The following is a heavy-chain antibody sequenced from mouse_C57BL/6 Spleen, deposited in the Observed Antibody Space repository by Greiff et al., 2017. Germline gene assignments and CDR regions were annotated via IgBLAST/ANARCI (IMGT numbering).Heavy chain of an antibody. V-gene: IGHV1-61*01. D-gene: IGHD1-1*01. CDR1: GYTFTSYW. CDR3: ARSSPWFAY. Sequence: QVQLQQPGAELVRPGSSVKLSCKASGYTFTSYWMDWVKQRPGQGLEWIGNIYPSDSETNYNQKFKDKATLTVDKSSSTAYMQLSSLTSEDSAVYYCARSSPWFAYWGQGTLVTVSA. J-gene: IGHJ3*01. CDR2: IYPSDSET.